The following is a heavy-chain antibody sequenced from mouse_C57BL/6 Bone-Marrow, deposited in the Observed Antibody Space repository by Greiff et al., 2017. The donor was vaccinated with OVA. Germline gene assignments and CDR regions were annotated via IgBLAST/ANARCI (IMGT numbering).Heavy chain of an antibody. CDR1: GFNIKDDY. V-gene: IGHV14-4*01. Sequence: EVQLQQSGAELVRPGASVKLSCTASGFNIKDDYMHWVKQRPEQGLEWIGWIDPENGDTEYASKFQGKATITADTSSNTAYLQLSSLTSEDTAVYYCTIHFYYGSSLYAMDYWGQGTSVTVSS. CDR3: TIHFYYGSSLYAMDY. D-gene: IGHD1-1*01. J-gene: IGHJ4*01. CDR2: IDPENGDT.